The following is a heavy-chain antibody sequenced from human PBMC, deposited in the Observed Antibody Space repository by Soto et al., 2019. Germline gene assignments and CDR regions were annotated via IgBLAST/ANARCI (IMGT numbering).Heavy chain of an antibody. CDR3: ARAVVVVPAAIEYYGMDV. Sequence: SETLSLTCTVSGGSISSGGYYWSWIRQHPGKGLEWIGYIYYSGSTYYNPSLKSRVTISVDTSKNQFSLKLSSVTAADTAVYYCARAVVVVPAAIEYYGMDVWGQGTTVTVSS. V-gene: IGHV4-31*03. D-gene: IGHD2-2*02. CDR2: IYYSGST. J-gene: IGHJ6*02. CDR1: GGSISSGGYY.